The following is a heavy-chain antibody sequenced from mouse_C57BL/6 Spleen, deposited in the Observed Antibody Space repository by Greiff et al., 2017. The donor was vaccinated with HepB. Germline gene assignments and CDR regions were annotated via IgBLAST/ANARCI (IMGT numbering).Heavy chain of an antibody. D-gene: IGHD1-1*01. CDR3: AIDYGSSYWFAY. J-gene: IGHJ3*01. V-gene: IGHV1-50*01. CDR1: GYTFTSYW. Sequence: QVQLKQPGAELVKPGASVKLSCKASGYTFTSYWMQWVNQRPGQGLEWIGEIDPSDSYTNYNQKFKGKATLTVDTSSSTAYMQLSSLTSEDSAVYYCAIDYGSSYWFAYWGQGTLVTVSA. CDR2: IDPSDSYT.